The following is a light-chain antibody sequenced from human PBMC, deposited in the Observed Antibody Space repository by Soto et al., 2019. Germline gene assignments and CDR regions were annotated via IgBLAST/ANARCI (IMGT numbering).Light chain of an antibody. Sequence: IILTQSPGTLSLSPGERVTLSCKASQTINNNYVAWYQQRPGRAPRLLVYGASARATGIPDRFRGSGAGTDFTLTISRLEPEDFATYYCQQSYSMPRTFGGGTKVEIK. CDR1: QTINNNY. V-gene: IGKV3-20*01. CDR3: QQSYSMPRT. J-gene: IGKJ4*02. CDR2: GAS.